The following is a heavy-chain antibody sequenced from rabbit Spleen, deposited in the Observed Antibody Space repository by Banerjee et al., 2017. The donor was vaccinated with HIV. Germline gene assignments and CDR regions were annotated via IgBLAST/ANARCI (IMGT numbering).Heavy chain of an antibody. V-gene: IGHV1S45*01. CDR3: ARDPSDIIPFNL. CDR1: GFSFSSNYW. D-gene: IGHD1-1*01. Sequence: QEQLEESGGDLVKPEGSLTLTCTASGFSFSSNYWICWVRQAPGKGLEWIGCINTINDVTWYANWAKGRFTISKTSSTTVTLQMTSLTAADAATYFCARDPSDIIPFNLWGPGTLVTVS. J-gene: IGHJ4*01. CDR2: INTINDVT.